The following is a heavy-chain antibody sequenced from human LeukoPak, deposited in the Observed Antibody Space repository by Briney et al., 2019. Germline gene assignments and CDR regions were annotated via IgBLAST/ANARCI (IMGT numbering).Heavy chain of an antibody. Sequence: SQTLSLTCTVSGGSISSGGYYWSWIRQHPGKGLEWIGYIYYSGSTYYNPSLKSRVTISVDTSKNQFSLKLSSVTAADTAGYYCARVAGSEPSFFDYWGQGTLVTVPS. CDR3: ARVAGSEPSFFDY. J-gene: IGHJ4*02. CDR1: GGSISSGGYY. V-gene: IGHV4-31*03. CDR2: IYYSGST. D-gene: IGHD6-25*01.